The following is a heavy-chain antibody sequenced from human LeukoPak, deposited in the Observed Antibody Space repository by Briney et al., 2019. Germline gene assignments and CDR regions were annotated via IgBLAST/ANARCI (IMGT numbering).Heavy chain of an antibody. D-gene: IGHD6-13*01. CDR3: AKSRSSSFQFDY. J-gene: IGHJ4*02. Sequence: GGSLRLSCAASGFTFGSYGMHWVRQAPGKGLEWVAVISYDGSNKYYADSVKGRFTISRDNSKNTLYLQMNSLRAEDTAVYYCAKSRSSSFQFDYWGQGTLVTVSS. V-gene: IGHV3-30*18. CDR1: GFTFGSYG. CDR2: ISYDGSNK.